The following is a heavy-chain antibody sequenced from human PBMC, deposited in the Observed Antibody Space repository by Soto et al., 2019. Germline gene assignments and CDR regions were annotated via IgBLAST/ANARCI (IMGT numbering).Heavy chain of an antibody. CDR1: GGSISSYY. CDR2: IYYSGST. V-gene: IGHV4-59*01. D-gene: IGHD2-21*02. Sequence: SETLSLTCTVSGGSISSYYWSWIRQPPGKGLEWIGYIYYSGSTNYNPSLKSRVTISVDTSKNQFSLKLSSVTAADTAVYYCGRGGVTPSDVFDIWGKGTMVTVSS. J-gene: IGHJ3*02. CDR3: GRGGVTPSDVFDI.